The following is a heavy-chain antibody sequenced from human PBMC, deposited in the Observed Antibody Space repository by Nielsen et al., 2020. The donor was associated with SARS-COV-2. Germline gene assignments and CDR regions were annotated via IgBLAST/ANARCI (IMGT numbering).Heavy chain of an antibody. CDR2: IKQDGSEK. Sequence: GESLKISCAASGFNFSTHWMSWVRQAPGKGLEWVANIKQDGSEKYFIDSVKGRFTISRDNAKNSMSLQMNSLRVEDTAVYYCARDWSRAFDVWGQGTMVTVSS. CDR1: GFNFSTHW. V-gene: IGHV3-7*01. CDR3: ARDWSRAFDV. J-gene: IGHJ3*01.